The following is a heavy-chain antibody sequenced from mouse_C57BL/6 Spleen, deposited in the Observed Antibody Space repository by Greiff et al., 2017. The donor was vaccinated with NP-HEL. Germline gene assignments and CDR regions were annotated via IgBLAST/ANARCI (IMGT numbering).Heavy chain of an antibody. CDR3: ARFITTGSYFDY. Sequence: EVQLQQSGPELVKPGASVKIPCKASGYTFTDYNMDWVKQSHGKSLEWIGDINPNNGGTIYNQKFKGKATLTVDKSSSTAYMELRSLTSEDTAVYYCARFITTGSYFDYWGQGTTLTVSS. V-gene: IGHV1-18*01. D-gene: IGHD1-1*01. CDR1: GYTFTDYN. CDR2: INPNNGGT. J-gene: IGHJ2*01.